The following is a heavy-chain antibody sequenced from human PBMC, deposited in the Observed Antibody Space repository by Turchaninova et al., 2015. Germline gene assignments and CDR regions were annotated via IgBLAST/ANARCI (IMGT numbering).Heavy chain of an antibody. Sequence: QVQLQESGPGLVKPSETLSLTCTVSGGSISSYYWSWIRQSAGKGLAWIGRIYPSGSTTYNPSLKSRVTSSIDKPKNQFSRKLGSGTAADTAVYYCARDASSGWPYYFDYWGQGTLVTVSS. CDR3: ARDASSGWPYYFDY. D-gene: IGHD6-19*01. CDR2: IYPSGST. J-gene: IGHJ4*02. V-gene: IGHV4-4*07. CDR1: GGSISSYY.